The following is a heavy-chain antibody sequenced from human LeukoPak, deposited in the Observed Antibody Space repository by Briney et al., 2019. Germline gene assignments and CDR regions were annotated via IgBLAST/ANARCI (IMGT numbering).Heavy chain of an antibody. Sequence: PGGSLRLSCAASGFTFSTYWMNWVRQAPGKGLEWVSAISGSGGNTYYADSVKGRFTISRDNSKNTLYLQMNSLRAEDTALYYCAKPAKTDYADYWGQGTLVTVSS. J-gene: IGHJ4*02. CDR2: ISGSGGNT. V-gene: IGHV3-23*01. CDR3: AKPAKTDYADY. CDR1: GFTFSTYW. D-gene: IGHD1-14*01.